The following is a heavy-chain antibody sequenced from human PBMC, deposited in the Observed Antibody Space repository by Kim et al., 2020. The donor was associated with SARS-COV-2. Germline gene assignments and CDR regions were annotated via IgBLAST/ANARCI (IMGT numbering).Heavy chain of an antibody. CDR3: ASAPIPYSGSYNPSAWFDP. Sequence: GGSLRLSCAASGFTFSSYAMHWVRQAPGKGLEWVAVISHDGSNKYYADSVKGRFTISRDNSKNTLYLQMNSLRAEDTAVYYCASAPIPYSGSYNPSAWFDPWGQGTLVTVSS. CDR1: GFTFSSYA. J-gene: IGHJ5*02. D-gene: IGHD1-26*01. CDR2: ISHDGSNK. V-gene: IGHV3-30*04.